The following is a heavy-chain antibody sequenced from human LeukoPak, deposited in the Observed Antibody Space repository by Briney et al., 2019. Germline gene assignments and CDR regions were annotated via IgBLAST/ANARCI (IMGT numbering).Heavy chain of an antibody. D-gene: IGHD4-17*01. Sequence: PGESLSLSCVASGFTSSSHWMTWVRQTPGKGLEWVAHIKQGGNTKHYVGSVKGRFTISRDDAKNTLYLQMNSLRAEDTAVYYCVRGPQYGDYVDYLDSWGQGTRVTVSS. J-gene: IGHJ4*02. V-gene: IGHV3-7*01. CDR3: VRGPQYGDYVDYLDS. CDR2: IKQGGNTK. CDR1: GFTSSSHW.